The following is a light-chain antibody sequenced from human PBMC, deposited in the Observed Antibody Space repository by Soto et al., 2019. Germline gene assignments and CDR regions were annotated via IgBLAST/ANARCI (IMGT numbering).Light chain of an antibody. CDR2: AAS. CDR3: QQGYSTPLT. CDR1: QSISSY. V-gene: IGKV1-39*01. J-gene: IGKJ4*01. Sequence: DIQMTQSPSSLSASVGDRVTITCRASQSISSYLHWYQQKPGKAPKLLIYAASSLQSGVPSRFSGSGSGTDFTLTISSLQPEDFATYYCQQGYSTPLTFGGGTKVVIK.